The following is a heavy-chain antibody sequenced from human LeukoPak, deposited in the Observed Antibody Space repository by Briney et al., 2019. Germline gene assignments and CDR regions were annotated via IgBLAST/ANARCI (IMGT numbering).Heavy chain of an antibody. Sequence: EGSLRLSCAASGFTFSSYGMHWVRQAPGKGLEWVAVISYDGSNKYYADSVKGRFTISRDNSKNTLYLQMNSLRAEDTAVYYCAKDVGSGGTWFDPWGQGTLVTVSS. CDR1: GFTFSSYG. CDR3: AKDVGSGGTWFDP. V-gene: IGHV3-30*18. D-gene: IGHD6-13*01. J-gene: IGHJ5*02. CDR2: ISYDGSNK.